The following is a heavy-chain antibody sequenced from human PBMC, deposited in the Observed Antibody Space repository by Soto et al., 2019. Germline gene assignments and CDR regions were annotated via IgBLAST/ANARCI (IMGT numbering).Heavy chain of an antibody. CDR3: ARDVVYGLIDY. V-gene: IGHV1-18*01. CDR2: INAYNVNT. CDR1: GYTFTSYG. Sequence: QVQLVQSGAEVKKPGASVKVSCKASGYTFTSYGISWVRQAPGQGLEWMGWINAYNVNTNYAQKLQGRVTLTTDTSTSTAYMELRSLRSDYKAVYYCARDVVYGLIDYWGQGTLVTVSS. J-gene: IGHJ4*02. D-gene: IGHD4-17*01.